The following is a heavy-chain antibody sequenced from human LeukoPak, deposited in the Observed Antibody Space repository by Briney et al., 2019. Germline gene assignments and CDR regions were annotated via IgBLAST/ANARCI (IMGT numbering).Heavy chain of an antibody. CDR3: AKDDYGGNSF. J-gene: IGHJ4*02. Sequence: PGGSLRLSCAASGFTFSSYTMNWVRQAPGKGLEWVSSISSLSNYMYYADSVKGRFTISRDNAKNSLYLQMNSLRAEDTAVYYCAKDDYGGNSFWGQGTLVTVSS. D-gene: IGHD4-23*01. CDR2: ISSLSNYM. V-gene: IGHV3-21*01. CDR1: GFTFSSYT.